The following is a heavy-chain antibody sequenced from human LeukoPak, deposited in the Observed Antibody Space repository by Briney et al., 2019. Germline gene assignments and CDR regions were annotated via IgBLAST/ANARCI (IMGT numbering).Heavy chain of an antibody. CDR1: GGTFSSYA. Sequence: ASVKVSCKASGGTFSSYAISWVRQAPGQGLEWMGWMNPNSGNTGYAQKFQGRVTITWNTSISTAYMELSSLRFEDTAVYYCARVKFSVRGGPDWFDPWGQGTLVTVSS. J-gene: IGHJ5*02. V-gene: IGHV1-8*03. D-gene: IGHD3-10*01. CDR3: ARVKFSVRGGPDWFDP. CDR2: MNPNSGNT.